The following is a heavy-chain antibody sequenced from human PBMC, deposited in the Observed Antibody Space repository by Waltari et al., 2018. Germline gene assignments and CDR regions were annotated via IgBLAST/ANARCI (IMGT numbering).Heavy chain of an antibody. CDR1: GLTFSTSA. CDR2: ISGGGGTT. Sequence: EVQLVESGGGLVQPGGSLKLSCATSGLTFSTSAMTWVRQAPGMGLEWGSDISGGGGTTYYADSVKGRFTISRDNSKNILYLQMNSLRAEDTAFYYCVKQRVRASPIFDYWGLGTLVTVSS. J-gene: IGHJ4*02. V-gene: IGHV3-23*04. D-gene: IGHD6-25*01. CDR3: VKQRVRASPIFDY.